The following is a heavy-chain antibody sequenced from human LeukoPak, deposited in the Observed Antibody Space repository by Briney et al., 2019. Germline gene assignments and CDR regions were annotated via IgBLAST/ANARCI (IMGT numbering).Heavy chain of an antibody. CDR2: INPKSGGT. J-gene: IGHJ6*03. CDR3: ARMARDDFDWLLGDYMDV. V-gene: IGHV1-2*02. D-gene: IGHD3-9*01. CDR1: GYTFTGYY. Sequence: ASVKVSCKASGYTFTGYYMHWVRQVPGQGLEWMGWINPKSGGTNYAQKFQGRVTMTRNTSISTGYLELSILRSEDTAVYHCARMARDDFDWLLGDYMDVWGKGTTVTVSS.